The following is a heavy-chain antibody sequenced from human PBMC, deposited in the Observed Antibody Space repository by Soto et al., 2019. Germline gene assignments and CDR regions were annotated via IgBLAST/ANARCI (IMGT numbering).Heavy chain of an antibody. V-gene: IGHV4-31*03. CDR1: GGSISSSDYY. CDR3: ARGLSAATVVTCYFDY. D-gene: IGHD4-17*01. CDR2: IYSSGNT. J-gene: IGHJ4*02. Sequence: QVHLQESGPGLVKPSQTLSLTCTVSGGSISSSDYYWSWIRQPPGKGLEWIGYIYSSGNTYYNPSLKSRLTISVDTSKNQFSLKLNSVTAAETALYSCARGLSAATVVTCYFDYWGQGTLVTVSS.